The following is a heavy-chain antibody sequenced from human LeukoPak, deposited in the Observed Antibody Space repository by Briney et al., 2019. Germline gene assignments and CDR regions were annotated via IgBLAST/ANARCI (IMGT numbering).Heavy chain of an antibody. CDR2: IYTSGST. Sequence: PSQTLSLTCTVSGGSISSGSYYWSWIRQPAGKGLEWMGRIYTSGSTKYNPSLKSRVTISVDTSKNQFSLKLSSVTAADTAMYYCARGYYDLLTGYSNGFDYWGQGTLVTVSS. D-gene: IGHD3-9*01. CDR3: ARGYYDLLTGYSNGFDY. CDR1: GGSISSGSYY. V-gene: IGHV4-61*02. J-gene: IGHJ4*02.